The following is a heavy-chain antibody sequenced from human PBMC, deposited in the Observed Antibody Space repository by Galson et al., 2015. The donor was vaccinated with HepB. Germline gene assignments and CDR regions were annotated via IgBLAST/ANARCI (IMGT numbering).Heavy chain of an antibody. J-gene: IGHJ4*02. CDR3: VRDVPPNSAVVTTMFDF. D-gene: IGHD2-21*02. V-gene: IGHV3-23*01. Sequence: SLRLSCAASGFTFNYYGMAWVRQAPGRGLEWVATISGGGENTHYPDSVRGRFTISRDNAINTLYLQMSGLRVEDTAIYYCVRDVPPNSAVVTTMFDFWGQGTLVTVSS. CDR1: GFTFNYYG. CDR2: ISGGGENT.